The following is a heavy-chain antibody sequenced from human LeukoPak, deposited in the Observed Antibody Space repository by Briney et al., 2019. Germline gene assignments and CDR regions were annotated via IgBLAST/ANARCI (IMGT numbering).Heavy chain of an antibody. CDR1: GFTFSSNY. Sequence: PGGSLRLSCAASGFTFSSNYMSWVRQAPGKGLEWVSLIYSGGGTYYADSVKGRFTISRDNSKNTLYLQMSSLRAEDTAVYYCARYHGSGSYLDYWGQGTLVTVSS. CDR3: ARYHGSGSYLDY. V-gene: IGHV3-53*01. CDR2: IYSGGGT. D-gene: IGHD3-10*01. J-gene: IGHJ4*02.